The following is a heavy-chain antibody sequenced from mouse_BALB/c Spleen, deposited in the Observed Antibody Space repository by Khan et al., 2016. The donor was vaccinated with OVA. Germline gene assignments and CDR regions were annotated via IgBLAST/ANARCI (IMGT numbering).Heavy chain of an antibody. CDR2: IYPGTNSS. Sequence: QIQLVQSGAELVRPGASVKLSCKTSGYIFTSYWINWVKQRSGQGLEWIARIYPGTNSSDYNEILKGKATLTADKSSSTAYMQLSSLKSEDSAVYFGSRDGPDGSWFVYWGQGSLVTVSA. D-gene: IGHD2-3*01. V-gene: IGHV1-76*01. CDR1: GYIFTSYW. J-gene: IGHJ3*01. CDR3: SRDGPDGSWFVY.